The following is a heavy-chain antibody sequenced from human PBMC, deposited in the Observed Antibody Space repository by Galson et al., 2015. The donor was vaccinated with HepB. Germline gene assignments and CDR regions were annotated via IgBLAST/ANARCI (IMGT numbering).Heavy chain of an antibody. D-gene: IGHD6-19*01. CDR1: GFSLNTSGVG. CDR2: IYWDDDK. V-gene: IGHV2-5*02. J-gene: IGHJ4*02. Sequence: PALVKPTQTLTLTCSLYGFSLNTSGVGVDWIRQPPGKALEWLALIYWDDDKRYNPSLKSRLTITKDTSKNQVVLTVTNVDPVDTATYFCARDVPSAYGSGWFWDHWGQGALVAVSS. CDR3: ARDVPSAYGSGWFWDH.